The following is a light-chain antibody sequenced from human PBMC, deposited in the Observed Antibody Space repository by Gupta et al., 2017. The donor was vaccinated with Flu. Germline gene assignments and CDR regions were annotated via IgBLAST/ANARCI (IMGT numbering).Light chain of an antibody. V-gene: IGLV2-14*01. J-gene: IGLJ3*02. CDR3: SSYTSSNSLE. CDR2: EVI. Sequence: QSALTQPATVSGCPGPSITITCTGTSSDVGGYNYVSWYQHHPGKAPKLMIYEVINRPSGVSNRFSGSKSGNTASLTISGLQAEDEADYYCSSYTSSNSLEFGGGTKLTVL. CDR1: SSDVGGYNY.